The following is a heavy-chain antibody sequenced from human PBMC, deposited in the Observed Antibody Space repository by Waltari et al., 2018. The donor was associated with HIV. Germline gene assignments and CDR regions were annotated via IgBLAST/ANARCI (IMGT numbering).Heavy chain of an antibody. CDR2: INPNSGGT. J-gene: IGHJ4*02. Sequence: QVPLVQSGAEVKNPGASAKVSCKASGYTFTAHYFHWVRQAPGQGLGWMGRINPNSGGTIHAQKYQGRVTMTRDTSINTAYRELSRLRYDDTGVYYCARAPQQLEYYFDYWGQGTLVTVSS. V-gene: IGHV1-2*05. D-gene: IGHD6-13*01. CDR3: ARAPQQLEYYFDY. CDR1: GYTFTAHY.